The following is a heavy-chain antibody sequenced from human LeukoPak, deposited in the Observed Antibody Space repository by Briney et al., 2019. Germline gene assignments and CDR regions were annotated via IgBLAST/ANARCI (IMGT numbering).Heavy chain of an antibody. D-gene: IGHD3-3*01. Sequence: SQTLSLTCTVSGGSISSGSYYWSWIRQPAGKGLEWIGRIYTSGSTNYNPSLKSRVTISVDTSKNQFSLKLSSVTAADTAVYYCARTGFLYFDYWGQGTLVTVSS. CDR1: GGSISSGSYY. J-gene: IGHJ4*02. V-gene: IGHV4-61*02. CDR2: IYTSGST. CDR3: ARTGFLYFDY.